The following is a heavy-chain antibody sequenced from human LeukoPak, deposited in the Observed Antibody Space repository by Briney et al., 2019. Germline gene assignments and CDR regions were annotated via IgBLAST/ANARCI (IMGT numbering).Heavy chain of an antibody. V-gene: IGHV3-73*01. CDR3: TRQDYDFWSGGNDY. J-gene: IGHJ4*02. D-gene: IGHD3-3*01. CDR1: GFTFSGSA. Sequence: GGSLRLSCAASGFTFSGSAMHWVRQASGKGLEWVGRIRSKANSYATAYAASVKGRFTISRDDSKNTAYLQMNSLKTEDTAVCYCTRQDYDFWSGGNDYWGQGTLVTVSS. CDR2: IRSKANSYAT.